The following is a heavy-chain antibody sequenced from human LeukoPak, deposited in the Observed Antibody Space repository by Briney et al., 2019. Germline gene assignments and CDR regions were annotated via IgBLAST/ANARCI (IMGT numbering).Heavy chain of an antibody. CDR1: GFTVSSNY. V-gene: IGHV3-66*01. CDR2: IYSGGST. D-gene: IGHD5-12*01. J-gene: IGHJ4*02. CDR3: ARVGLIGYDLSDHDY. Sequence: PGGSLRLSCAASGFTVSSNYMSWVRQAPGKGLEWVSVIYSGGSTYYADSVKGRFTISRDNPKNTLYLQMNSLRAEDTAVYYCARVGLIGYDLSDHDYWGQGTLVTVSS.